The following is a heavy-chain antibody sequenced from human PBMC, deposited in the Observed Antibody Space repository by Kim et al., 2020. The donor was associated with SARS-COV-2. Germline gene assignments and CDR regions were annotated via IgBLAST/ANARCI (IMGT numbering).Heavy chain of an antibody. D-gene: IGHD3-3*01. Sequence: GGSLRLSCAASGFTFSNYWMHWVRQAPEKGLEWVSRLSTDGSSILYADSVTGRFTVSRDNAKNTLYLQMNSLRVEDTAVYYCARGPGLGSAHIWSFWGQGTMVTVSS. CDR1: GFTFSNYW. V-gene: IGHV3-74*01. CDR3: ARGPGLGSAHIWSF. J-gene: IGHJ4*02. CDR2: LSTDGSSI.